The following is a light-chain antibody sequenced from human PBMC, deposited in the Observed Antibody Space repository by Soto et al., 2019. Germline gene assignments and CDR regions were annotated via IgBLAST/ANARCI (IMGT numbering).Light chain of an antibody. CDR2: EVS. V-gene: IGLV2-14*01. CDR3: SSYTSSSTYV. Sequence: QSALTQPASVSGSPGQSITISCTGTSSDVGGYNYVSWYQQHPGKAPKLMIYEVSNRPSGVSNRFSGSKSGNTASLTISGPRVEDGADYSCSSYTSSSTYVFGPGTKLTAL. CDR1: SSDVGGYNY. J-gene: IGLJ1*01.